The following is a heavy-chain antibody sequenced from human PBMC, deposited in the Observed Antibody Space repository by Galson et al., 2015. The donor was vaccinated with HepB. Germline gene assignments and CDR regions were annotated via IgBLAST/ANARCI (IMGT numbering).Heavy chain of an antibody. V-gene: IGHV2-70*04. CDR1: GFSLSTSGMR. Sequence: ALVKPTQTLTLTCTFSGFSLSTSGMRVSWIRQPPGKALEWLARIDWDDDKFYSTSLKTRLTISKDTSKNQVVLTMTNMDPVDTATYYCARMDDCGGDCYLFDYWGQGTLVTVSS. CDR3: ARMDDCGGDCYLFDY. J-gene: IGHJ4*02. CDR2: IDWDDDK. D-gene: IGHD2-21*02.